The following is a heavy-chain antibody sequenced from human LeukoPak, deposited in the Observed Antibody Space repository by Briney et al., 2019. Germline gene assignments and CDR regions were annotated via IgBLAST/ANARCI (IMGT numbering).Heavy chain of an antibody. CDR2: IYSTGST. CDR3: ARDLSVTKNWFDP. CDR1: GVSISSYY. D-gene: IGHD4-17*01. J-gene: IGHJ5*02. V-gene: IGHV4-4*07. Sequence: SETLSLTCTVSGVSISSYYWSWIRQPAGKGLEWIGRIYSTGSTKYNPSLKSRVTISVDKSKNQVSLKLSSVTAADTDVYYCARDLSVTKNWFDPWGQGTLVTVSS.